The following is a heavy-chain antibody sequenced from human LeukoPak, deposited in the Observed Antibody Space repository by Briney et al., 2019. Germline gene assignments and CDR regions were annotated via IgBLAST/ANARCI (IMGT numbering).Heavy chain of an antibody. Sequence: GGSLRLSCAASGFTFSSYSMNWVRQAPGKGLEWVSSISSSSSYIYYADSVKGRFTISRDNAKNSLYLQMNSLRAEGTAVYYCARDRIPVASRGMDVWGQGTTVTVSS. CDR2: ISSSSSYI. D-gene: IGHD6-19*01. CDR1: GFTFSSYS. J-gene: IGHJ6*02. V-gene: IGHV3-21*01. CDR3: ARDRIPVASRGMDV.